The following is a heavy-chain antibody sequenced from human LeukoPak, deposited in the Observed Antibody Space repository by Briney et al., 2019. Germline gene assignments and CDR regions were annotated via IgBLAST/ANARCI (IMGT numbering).Heavy chain of an antibody. D-gene: IGHD2-2*01. CDR1: GFTFSSYG. CDR3: AKGYCSVTNCPGDC. Sequence: GRSLRLSCAASGFTFSSYGMHWVRQAPGKGLEWVAVISHDGSNKYYADSVKGRFTISRDNSKNTLYLQMNSLRAEDTAVYYAAKGYCSVTNCPGDCWGQGTLVTVSS. CDR2: ISHDGSNK. V-gene: IGHV3-30*03. J-gene: IGHJ4*02.